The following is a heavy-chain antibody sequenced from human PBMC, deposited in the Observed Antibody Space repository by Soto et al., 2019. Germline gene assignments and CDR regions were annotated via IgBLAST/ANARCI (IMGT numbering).Heavy chain of an antibody. V-gene: IGHV4-39*01. J-gene: IGHJ4*02. CDR3: ARPSAAAGTDLSWYFDY. CDR1: GGSISSSSYY. CDR2: IYYSGST. D-gene: IGHD6-13*01. Sequence: QLLESGPGLVKPSETLSLTCTVSGGSISSSSYYWGWIRQPPGKGLEWIGSIYYSGSTYYNPSLKSRVTISVDTSKNQFSLKLSSVTAADTAVYYCARPSAAAGTDLSWYFDYWGQGTLVTVSS.